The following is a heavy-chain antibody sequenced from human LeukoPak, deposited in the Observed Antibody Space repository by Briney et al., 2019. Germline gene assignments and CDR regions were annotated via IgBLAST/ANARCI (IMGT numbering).Heavy chain of an antibody. CDR1: GGSFSGYY. Sequence: SETLSLTCAAYGGSFSGYYWSWIRQPPGKGLEWIGEINHSGSTNYNPSLKSRVTISVDTSKNQFSLKLSSVTAADTAVYYCAREGAYGDYKYNWFDPWGQGTLVTVSS. D-gene: IGHD4-17*01. V-gene: IGHV4-34*01. CDR3: AREGAYGDYKYNWFDP. J-gene: IGHJ5*02. CDR2: INHSGST.